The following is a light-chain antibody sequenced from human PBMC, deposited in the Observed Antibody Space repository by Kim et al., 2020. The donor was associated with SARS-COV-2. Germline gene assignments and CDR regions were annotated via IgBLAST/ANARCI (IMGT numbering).Light chain of an antibody. CDR2: DVI. V-gene: IGLV2-14*03. CDR3: TSYTTSTTVV. Sequence: SITISCTGTSSDIGGYNFVSWYQQYPGKAPQLVIYDVIERPSGISSRFSGSKSGNTASLTISGLQAEDDADYFCTSYTTSTTVVFGTGTKVAVL. J-gene: IGLJ1*01. CDR1: SSDIGGYNF.